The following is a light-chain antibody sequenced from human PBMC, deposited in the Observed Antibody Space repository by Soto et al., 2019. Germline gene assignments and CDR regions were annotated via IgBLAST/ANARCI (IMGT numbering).Light chain of an antibody. CDR1: QSVGSTD. J-gene: IGKJ4*01. Sequence: EIVLTQSPATLSLTPGERVILSCRASQSVGSTDLAWYQQKPGQAPRLLISGASTRATGVPDRFSGSGSGTDFTLTISGLEPEDFAVYYCQQYGSSPLTFGGGTRVEI. CDR3: QQYGSSPLT. V-gene: IGKV3-20*01. CDR2: GAS.